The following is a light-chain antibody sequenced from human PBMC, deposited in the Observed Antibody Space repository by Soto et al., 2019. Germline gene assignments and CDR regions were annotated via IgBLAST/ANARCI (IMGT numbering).Light chain of an antibody. CDR1: QSLVRSDGISY. CDR2: KVS. CDR3: MQGTHCPIP. Sequence: VAMTQSPLSLPVTLGLSASITCRSTQSLVRSDGISYFSWLQQRPGRSPRLLIYKVSDRDSGVPARFSGSGSGTDFALKISRVEAEDVGVYYCMQGTHCPIPFGQGTLLAV. J-gene: IGKJ5*01. V-gene: IGKV2-30*02.